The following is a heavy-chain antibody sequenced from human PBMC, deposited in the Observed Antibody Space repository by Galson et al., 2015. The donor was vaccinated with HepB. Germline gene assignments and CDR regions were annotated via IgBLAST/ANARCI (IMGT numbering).Heavy chain of an antibody. CDR1: GFTFSSYA. CDR2: ISYDGSNK. Sequence: SLRLSCAASGFTFSSYAMHWVRQAPGKGLEWVAVISYDGSNKYYADSVKGRFTISRDNSKNTLYLQMNSLRAEDTAVYYCARDKRLVDFDYWGQGTLVTVSS. CDR3: ARDKRLVDFDY. J-gene: IGHJ4*02. D-gene: IGHD6-19*01. V-gene: IGHV3-30*04.